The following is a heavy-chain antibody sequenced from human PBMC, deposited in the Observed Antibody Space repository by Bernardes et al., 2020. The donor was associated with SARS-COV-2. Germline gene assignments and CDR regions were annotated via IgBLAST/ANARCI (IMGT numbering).Heavy chain of an antibody. CDR1: GGSFSAYY. CDR3: ARWTGYYRLGDYYYYYGVDV. J-gene: IGHJ6*02. Sequence: SETLSFTCAVYGGSFSAYYWSWSRKPPGKGLEWIGEINLSGSTNHNPSLKSRVTISVDTSKNQFSLKLTSVTAADTAVYYCARWTGYYRLGDYYYYYGVDVWGQGTTVTVSS. CDR2: INLSGST. V-gene: IGHV4-34*01. D-gene: IGHD3-9*01.